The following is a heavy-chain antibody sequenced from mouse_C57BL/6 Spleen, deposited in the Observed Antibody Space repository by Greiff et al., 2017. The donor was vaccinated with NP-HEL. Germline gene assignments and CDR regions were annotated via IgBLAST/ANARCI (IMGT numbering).Heavy chain of an antibody. D-gene: IGHD1-3*01. CDR3: SRYSYKDCGGYYAMDY. Sequence: EVKLMESGGGLVQPGGSLSLSCAASGFTFTDYYMSWVRQPPGKALEWLGFIRNKANGYTTEYSASVKGRFTISRDNSQSILYLQMNALRAEDSATYYCSRYSYKDCGGYYAMDYWGQGTSVTVSS. CDR2: IRNKANGYTT. V-gene: IGHV7-3*01. J-gene: IGHJ4*01. CDR1: GFTFTDYY.